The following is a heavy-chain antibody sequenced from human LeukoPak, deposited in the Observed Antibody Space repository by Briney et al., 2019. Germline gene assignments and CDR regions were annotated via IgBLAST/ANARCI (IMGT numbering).Heavy chain of an antibody. D-gene: IGHD5-24*01. V-gene: IGHV4-59*01. CDR3: AGSDGEMATIDAFDI. Sequence: SETLSLTCTVPGGSISSYYWSWIRQPPGKGLEWIGYIYYSGSTNYNPSLKSRVTISVDTSKNQFSLKLSSVTAADTAVYYCAGSDGEMATIDAFDIWGQGTMVTVSS. J-gene: IGHJ3*02. CDR2: IYYSGST. CDR1: GGSISSYY.